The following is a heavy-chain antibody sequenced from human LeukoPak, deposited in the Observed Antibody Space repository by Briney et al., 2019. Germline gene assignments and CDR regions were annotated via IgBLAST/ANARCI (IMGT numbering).Heavy chain of an antibody. CDR1: GFTFSSYW. J-gene: IGHJ4*02. D-gene: IGHD3-10*01. V-gene: IGHV3-7*01. Sequence: GGSRRLSCAVSGFTFSSYWMSWVRQAPGRGLEWVANIKQDGSEKYYVDSVKGRFTISRDNTKNSLYLQMNSLRAEDTAVYYCASIVEEFGELLYDYWGQGTLVTVSS. CDR2: IKQDGSEK. CDR3: ASIVEEFGELLYDY.